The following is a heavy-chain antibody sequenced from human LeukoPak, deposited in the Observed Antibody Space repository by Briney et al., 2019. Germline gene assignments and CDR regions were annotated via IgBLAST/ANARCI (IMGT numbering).Heavy chain of an antibody. J-gene: IGHJ4*02. CDR1: GFTFSSYS. V-gene: IGHV3-21*01. CDR2: ISSSSSYI. CDR3: ATTMDYYGSGSYVLTAFDY. Sequence: GGSLRLSCAASGFTFSSYSMNWVRQAPGKGLEWVSSISSSSSYIYYADSVKGRFTISRDNAKNSLYLQMNSLRAEDTAVYYCATTMDYYGSGSYVLTAFDYWGQGTLVTVSS. D-gene: IGHD3-10*01.